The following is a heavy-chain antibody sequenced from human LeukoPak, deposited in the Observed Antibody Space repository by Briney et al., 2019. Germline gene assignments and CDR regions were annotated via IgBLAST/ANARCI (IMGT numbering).Heavy chain of an antibody. CDR1: GFTFSSYA. Sequence: GGSLRLSCAASGFTFSSYAMSWVRQAPGKGLEWVSAISGSGGSTYYADSVKGRFTISRDNSKNTLYLQMNSLRAEDTAVYYCARAISYSSGWTDYWGQGTLVTVSS. V-gene: IGHV3-23*01. CDR3: ARAISYSSGWTDY. J-gene: IGHJ4*02. CDR2: ISGSGGST. D-gene: IGHD6-19*01.